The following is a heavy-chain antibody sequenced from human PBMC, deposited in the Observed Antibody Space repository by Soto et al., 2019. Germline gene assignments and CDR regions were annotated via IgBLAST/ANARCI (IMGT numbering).Heavy chain of an antibody. CDR2: ISSRSSTI. CDR1: GFTFSSYS. CDR3: ARVDSSYKSGFDY. V-gene: IGHV3-48*02. J-gene: IGHJ4*02. Sequence: EVQLVESGGGLVQPGGSLRLSCAASGFTFSSYSMNWVRQAPGKGLEWVSYISSRSSTIYYADSVKGRFTISRDNAKNSLYLQMNSLRDEDTAVYYCARVDSSYKSGFDYWGQGTLVTVSS. D-gene: IGHD3-22*01.